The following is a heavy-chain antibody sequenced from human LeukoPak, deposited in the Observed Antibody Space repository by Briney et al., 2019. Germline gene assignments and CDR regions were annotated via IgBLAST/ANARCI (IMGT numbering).Heavy chain of an antibody. D-gene: IGHD6-19*01. Sequence: GASVTVSFKASGYTFTSYGISWVRQAPGQGLEWMGWISAYNGNTNYAQKLQGRVTMTTDTTTSTAYMELRSLRSDDTAVYYCARDFLYSSGRRVNWFDPWGQGTLVTVSS. CDR2: ISAYNGNT. V-gene: IGHV1-18*01. CDR1: GYTFTSYG. CDR3: ARDFLYSSGRRVNWFDP. J-gene: IGHJ5*02.